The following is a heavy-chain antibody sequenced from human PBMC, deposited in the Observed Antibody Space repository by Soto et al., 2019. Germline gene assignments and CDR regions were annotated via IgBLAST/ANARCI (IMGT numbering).Heavy chain of an antibody. D-gene: IGHD3-9*01. J-gene: IGHJ6*02. CDR3: ARYQYYDILTGYYDYYYYYCMDV. CDR1: GGSISSYY. V-gene: IGHV4-59*01. Sequence: SETLSLTCTVSGGSISSYYWSWIRQPPGKGLEWIGYIYYSGSTNYNPSLKSRVTISVDTSKNQFSLKLSDVTAADTAVYYCARYQYYDILTGYYDYYYYYCMDVWCQGTMVTVSS. CDR2: IYYSGST.